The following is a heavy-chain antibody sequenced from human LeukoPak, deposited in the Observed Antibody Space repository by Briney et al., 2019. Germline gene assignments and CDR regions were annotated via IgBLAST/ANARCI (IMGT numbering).Heavy chain of an antibody. V-gene: IGHV4-61*01. CDR2: VYYSGTT. Sequence: SETLSLTCTVSGASVSSDSYYWTWIRQPPGKGLEWIGYVYYSGTTNYNPSLKSRVTISIDLSKNQFSLKLSSVTAADTAIYYCARDETKPAAGLEYWGQGALVTVSS. CDR3: ARDETKPAAGLEY. D-gene: IGHD6-13*01. CDR1: GASVSSDSYY. J-gene: IGHJ4*02.